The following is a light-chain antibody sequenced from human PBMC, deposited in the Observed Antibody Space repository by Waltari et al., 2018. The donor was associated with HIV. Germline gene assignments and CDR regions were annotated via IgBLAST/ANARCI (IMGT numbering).Light chain of an antibody. J-gene: IGLJ2*01. CDR1: SSNIGAGYD. CDR3: QSYDSSLSGSVV. V-gene: IGLV1-40*01. CDR2: GTK. Sequence: QSVLTQPPSVSGAPGQRVTISCTGSSSNIGAGYDVHWYQQLPGTAPKLLIDGTKYRPSGVPDRFSGSKSGNSASLAITGLQAEDEADYYCQSYDSSLSGSVVFGGGTKVTVL.